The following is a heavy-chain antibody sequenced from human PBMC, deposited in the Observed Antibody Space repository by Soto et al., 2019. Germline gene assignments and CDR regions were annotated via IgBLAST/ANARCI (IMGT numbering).Heavy chain of an antibody. D-gene: IGHD2-2*01. J-gene: IGHJ4*02. V-gene: IGHV4-31*03. CDR3: ARYEWNCSRTSCYGYRFDY. CDR1: GGSISSGGYY. CDR2: IYYSGIT. Sequence: SLTCTVSGGSISSGGYYWSWIRQHPGKGLEWIGYIYYSGITYYNPSLKSRVTISIHTSENQFSLKLSSVTAADTAMYYCARYEWNCSRTSCYGYRFDYWGQGTLVTVSS.